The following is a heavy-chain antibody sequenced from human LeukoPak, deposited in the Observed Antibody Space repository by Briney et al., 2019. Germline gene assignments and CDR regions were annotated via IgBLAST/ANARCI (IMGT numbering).Heavy chain of an antibody. Sequence: SETLSLTCAVYGGSLSGYYWSWIRQPPGKGLEWIGEIPHSGSTNYNPSLKSRVTISVDTSKNQFSLKLSSVTAADTAVYYCARGSRDCANGVCYAFDIWGQGTVVTVSS. CDR2: IPHSGST. CDR1: GGSLSGYY. CDR3: ARGSRDCANGVCYAFDI. D-gene: IGHD2-8*01. V-gene: IGHV4-34*01. J-gene: IGHJ3*02.